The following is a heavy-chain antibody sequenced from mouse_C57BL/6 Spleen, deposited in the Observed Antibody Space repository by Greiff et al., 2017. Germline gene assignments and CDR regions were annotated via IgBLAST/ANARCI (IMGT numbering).Heavy chain of an antibody. D-gene: IGHD3-3*01. V-gene: IGHV8-8*01. CDR1: GFSLSPFGMG. J-gene: IGHJ2*01. CDR2: IWWDDDK. Sequence: QVTLKVCGPGILQPSQTLSLTCSFSGFSLSPFGMGVGWIRQPSGKGLEWLAHIWWDDDKYYNPALQRRLTISKDTSKHQVFLKIANVDTADTATDYCARIGGQEDCDYWGQGTTLTVSA. CDR3: ARIGGQEDCDY.